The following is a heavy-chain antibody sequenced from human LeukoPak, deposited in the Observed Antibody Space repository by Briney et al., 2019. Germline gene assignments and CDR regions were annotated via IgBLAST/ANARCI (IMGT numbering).Heavy chain of an antibody. Sequence: ASVKVSCKASGYTFTSYDINWVRQATGQGLEWMGWMNPNSGNTGYAQKFQGRVTMTRNTSISTAYMELSSLRSEDTAVYYCARAGWRYFDWKTYYFDYWGQGTQVTVSS. D-gene: IGHD3-9*01. J-gene: IGHJ4*02. V-gene: IGHV1-8*01. CDR1: GYTFTSYD. CDR3: ARAGWRYFDWKTYYFDY. CDR2: MNPNSGNT.